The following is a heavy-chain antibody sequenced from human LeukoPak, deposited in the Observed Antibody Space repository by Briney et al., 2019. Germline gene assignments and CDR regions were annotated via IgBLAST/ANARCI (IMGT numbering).Heavy chain of an antibody. D-gene: IGHD3-10*01. V-gene: IGHV1-2*02. CDR1: GYTFNSHY. CDR3: ARDGAVLLFGELNSAYGMDV. CDR2: INPNSDDT. Sequence: ASVKVSCKASGYTFNSHYVHWVRQAPGQGLEWMGWINPNSDDTNYAQKFQDRVTMTRDTSISTVYMELSRLRSDDTAVYYCARDGAVLLFGELNSAYGMDVWGQGTTVTVSS. J-gene: IGHJ6*02.